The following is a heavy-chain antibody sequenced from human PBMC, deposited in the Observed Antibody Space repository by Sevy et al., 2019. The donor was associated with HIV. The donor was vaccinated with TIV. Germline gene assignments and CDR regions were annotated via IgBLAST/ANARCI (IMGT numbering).Heavy chain of an antibody. J-gene: IGHJ4*02. V-gene: IGHV3-72*01. CDR3: TRDVSAALDY. Sequence: GGSLRLSCAASGFILSDHYMDWVRQAPGKGLEWIGRTRNRANGYTTEYAASVKGRFTISRDDSNNTLYLQMNSLKSDDTAVYFCTRDVSAALDYWGQGTLVTVSS. CDR1: GFILSDHY. CDR2: TRNRANGYTT. D-gene: IGHD6-13*01.